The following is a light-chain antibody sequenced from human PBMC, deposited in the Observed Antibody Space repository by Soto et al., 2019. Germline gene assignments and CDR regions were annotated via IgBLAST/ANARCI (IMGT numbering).Light chain of an antibody. CDR1: SSNIGSNT. CDR2: SNN. Sequence: QSVLTQPPSASGTPEQRVTISCSGSSSNIGSNTVNWYQHLPGTAPKLLIYSNNQRPSGVPDRFSGSKSGTSASLAISGLQSEDEADFYCAAWDDSLNGYVFGTGTKLTVL. J-gene: IGLJ1*01. V-gene: IGLV1-44*01. CDR3: AAWDDSLNGYV.